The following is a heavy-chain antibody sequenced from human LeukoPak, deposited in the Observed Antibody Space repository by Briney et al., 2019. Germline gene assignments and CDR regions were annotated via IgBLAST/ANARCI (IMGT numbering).Heavy chain of an antibody. CDR3: ARNQGGDYYYYMDV. CDR1: GGSISSYF. Sequence: SETLSLTCTVSGGSISSYFWSWIRQPPGKGLEWIGYIYSTGSTNYNPSLRGRVTISVDTSKSQFSLKLRSVTAADTAVYYCARNQGGDYYYYMDVWGKGTTVTVSS. V-gene: IGHV4-59*08. CDR2: IYSTGST. D-gene: IGHD1-14*01. J-gene: IGHJ6*03.